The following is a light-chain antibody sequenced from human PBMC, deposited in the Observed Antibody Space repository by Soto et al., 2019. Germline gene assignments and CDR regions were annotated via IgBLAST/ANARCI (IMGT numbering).Light chain of an antibody. CDR1: TGAVTSGYY. V-gene: IGLV7-43*01. J-gene: IGLJ2*01. Sequence: QTVVTQEPSLPVSPGGTVTLTCATSTGAVTSGYYPNWFQQKPGQAPRALIYSTNNKYSWTPARFSGSLLGGKAALTLSGVQPEDEADYYCLLYYGGQLGVFGGGTKLTVL. CDR2: STN. CDR3: LLYYGGQLGV.